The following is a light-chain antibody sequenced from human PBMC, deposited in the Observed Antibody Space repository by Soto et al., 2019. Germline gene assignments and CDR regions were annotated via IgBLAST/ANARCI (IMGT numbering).Light chain of an antibody. CDR3: QQYVSSLT. CDR1: QSVSSSY. V-gene: IGKV3-20*01. CDR2: GAS. Sequence: EIVLTQSPGTLSLSPGERATLSCRASQSVSSSYLAWYQQKPGQAPRLLIYGASSRATGIPDRFSGSGSGTDFTLTISRLEPEDSAVYYCQQYVSSLTFGGGTKLEIK. J-gene: IGKJ4*01.